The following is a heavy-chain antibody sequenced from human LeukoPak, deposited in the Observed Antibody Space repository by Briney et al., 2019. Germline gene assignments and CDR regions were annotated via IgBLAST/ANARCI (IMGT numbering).Heavy chain of an antibody. J-gene: IGHJ5*02. V-gene: IGHV1-2*02. CDR3: ARDRRITMIVVVTGGDWFDP. D-gene: IGHD3-22*01. Sequence: ASVTVSCKASGYTFSDYYILWVRQAPGQGPEWMGWINPNSGGTVYAQNFKGRVTMTRDTSISTAYMELSRLRSDDTAVYYCARDRRITMIVVVTGGDWFDPWGQGTLVTVSS. CDR2: INPNSGGT. CDR1: GYTFSDYY.